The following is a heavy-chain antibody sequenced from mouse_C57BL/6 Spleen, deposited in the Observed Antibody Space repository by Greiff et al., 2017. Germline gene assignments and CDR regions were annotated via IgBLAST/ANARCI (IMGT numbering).Heavy chain of an antibody. V-gene: IGHV2-9-1*01. CDR3: ARNHYYYGSSYGWDYAMDY. CDR1: GFSLTSYA. D-gene: IGHD1-1*01. Sequence: QVQLKESGPGLVAPSQSLSITCTVSGFSLTSYAISWVRQPPGKGLEWLGVIWTGGGTNYNSALKSGLSISKDNSKSQVFLKMNSLQTDDTARYYCARNHYYYGSSYGWDYAMDYWGQGTSVTVSS. J-gene: IGHJ4*01. CDR2: IWTGGGT.